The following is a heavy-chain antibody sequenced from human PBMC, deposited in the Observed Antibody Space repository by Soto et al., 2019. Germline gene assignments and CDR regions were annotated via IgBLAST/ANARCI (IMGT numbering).Heavy chain of an antibody. V-gene: IGHV4-59*08. CDR2: IYYSGST. Sequence: QVQLQESGPGLVKPSETLSLTCTVSGGSISSYYWSWIRQPPGKGLEWIGYIYYSGSTNYNPSLMSRFTISVDTSRNQFSLKLSSVIAADPAVYYVARCYGGTLDYWGQGTLVTVSS. CDR3: ARCYGGTLDY. J-gene: IGHJ4*02. CDR1: GGSISSYY. D-gene: IGHD4-17*01.